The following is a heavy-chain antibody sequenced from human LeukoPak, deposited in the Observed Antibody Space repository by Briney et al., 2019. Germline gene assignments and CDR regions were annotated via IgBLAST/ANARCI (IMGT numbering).Heavy chain of an antibody. Sequence: GASVKVSCKASGYTFTSYGISWVRQAPGQGLEWMGWISGYNGNTNYAQQKLQGRVTMTTDTSTSTVYMELSSLRSDDTAVYYCARPAWIQLWFPLDYWGQGTLVTVSS. V-gene: IGHV1-18*01. J-gene: IGHJ4*02. D-gene: IGHD5-18*01. CDR1: GYTFTSYG. CDR2: ISGYNGNT. CDR3: ARPAWIQLWFPLDY.